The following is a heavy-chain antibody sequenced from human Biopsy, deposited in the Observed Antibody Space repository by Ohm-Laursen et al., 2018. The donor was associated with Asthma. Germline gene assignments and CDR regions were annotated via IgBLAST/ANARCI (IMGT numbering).Heavy chain of an antibody. D-gene: IGHD5-24*01. J-gene: IGHJ4*02. CDR2: IYHSGST. Sequence: TLSLTCVVSGGSISSGGYSWSWIRQPPGKGLEWIGYIYHSGSTYYNPSLKSRVTISVDRSKNQFSLKLSSVTAADTAVYYRARVKDGYNFDYWGQGTLVTVSS. CDR1: GGSISSGGYS. V-gene: IGHV4-30-2*01. CDR3: ARVKDGYNFDY.